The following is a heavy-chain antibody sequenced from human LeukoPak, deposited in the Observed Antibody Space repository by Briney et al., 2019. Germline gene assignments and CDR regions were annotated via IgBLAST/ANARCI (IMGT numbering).Heavy chain of an antibody. D-gene: IGHD5-24*01. CDR3: AKADGYNYEYYFDY. CDR1: GFTFDDYA. J-gene: IGHJ4*02. Sequence: PGRSLRLSCAASGFTFDDYAMHWVRHAPGKGLEWVSGISWISGGIGYADSVKGRFTISRDNSKNTLYLQMNSLRAEDTAVYYCAKADGYNYEYYFDYWGQGTLVTVSS. CDR2: ISWISGGI. V-gene: IGHV3-9*01.